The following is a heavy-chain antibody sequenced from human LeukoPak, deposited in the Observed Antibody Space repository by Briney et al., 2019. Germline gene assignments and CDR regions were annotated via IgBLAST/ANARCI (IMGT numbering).Heavy chain of an antibody. D-gene: IGHD5-12*01. CDR3: AKDPRPYGGSTYYFDY. CDR2: IRYDGSNK. Sequence: PGGSLRLSCAASGFTFSSYGMHWVRQAPGKGLEWEAFIRYDGSNKYYADSVKGLFTISRDNSKNTLYLQMNSLRAEDTAVYYCAKDPRPYGGSTYYFDYWGQGTLVTVSS. V-gene: IGHV3-30*02. CDR1: GFTFSSYG. J-gene: IGHJ4*02.